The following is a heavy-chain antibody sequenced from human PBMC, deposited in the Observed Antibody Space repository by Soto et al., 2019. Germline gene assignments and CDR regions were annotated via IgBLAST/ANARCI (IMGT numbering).Heavy chain of an antibody. D-gene: IGHD6-13*01. Sequence: PSETLSLTCAVYGGSFSGYYWSWIRQPPGKGLEWIGEINHSGSTNYNPSLKSRVTISVDTSKNQFSLKLSSVTAADTAVYYCVTLFGAAAPFDYWGQGTLVTVSS. CDR3: VTLFGAAAPFDY. V-gene: IGHV4-34*01. J-gene: IGHJ4*02. CDR1: GGSFSGYY. CDR2: INHSGST.